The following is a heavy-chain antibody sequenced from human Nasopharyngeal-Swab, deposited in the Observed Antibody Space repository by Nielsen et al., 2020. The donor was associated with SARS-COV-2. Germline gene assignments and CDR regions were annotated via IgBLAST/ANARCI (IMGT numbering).Heavy chain of an antibody. J-gene: IGHJ4*02. Sequence: GGSLRLSCAASGFTFSSYWMSWVRQAPGKGLEWVANIKQDGSEKYYVDSVKGRFTISRDNAKNSLYLQMNSLRAEDTAVYYCARDNSNCYGSGILDYWGQGTLVTVSS. D-gene: IGHD3-10*01. V-gene: IGHV3-7*01. CDR1: GFTFSSYW. CDR2: IKQDGSEK. CDR3: ARDNSNCYGSGILDY.